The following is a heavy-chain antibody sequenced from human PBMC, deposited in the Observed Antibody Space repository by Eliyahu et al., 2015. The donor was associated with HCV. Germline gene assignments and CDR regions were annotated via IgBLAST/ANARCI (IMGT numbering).Heavy chain of an antibody. J-gene: IGHJ6*03. CDR3: ARLRFDILTGYSAYYYYMDV. D-gene: IGHD3-9*01. CDR2: IDPTDSYT. CDR1: GYSFTTYW. V-gene: IGHV5-10-1*03. Sequence: EVQLVQSGAEVKKPGESLRISCKGSGYSFTTYWISWVRQMPGKGLEWMGRIDPTDSYTNYSPSFQGQVTISADKSISTAYLQWSSLKASDTAMYYCARLRFDILTGYSAYYYYMDVWGKGTTVTVSS.